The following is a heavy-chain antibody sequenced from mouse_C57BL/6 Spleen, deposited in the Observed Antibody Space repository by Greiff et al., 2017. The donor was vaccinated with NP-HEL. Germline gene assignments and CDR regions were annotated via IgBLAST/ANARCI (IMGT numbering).Heavy chain of an antibody. CDR1: GYTFTEYT. CDR3: ARHEDHYDYPWFAY. V-gene: IGHV1-62-2*01. CDR2: FYPGSGSI. D-gene: IGHD2-4*01. J-gene: IGHJ3*01. Sequence: QVHVKQSGAELVKPGASVKLSCKASGYTFTEYTIHWVKQRSGQGLEWIGWFYPGSGSIKYNEKFKDKATLTADKSSSTVYMELSRVTSEDSAVYFCARHEDHYDYPWFAYWGQGTLVTVSA.